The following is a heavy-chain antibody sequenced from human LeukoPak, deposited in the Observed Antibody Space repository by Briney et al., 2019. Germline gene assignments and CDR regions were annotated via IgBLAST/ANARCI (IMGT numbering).Heavy chain of an antibody. Sequence: SETLSLTCTVSGGSISSSSYYWGRIRQPPGKGLEWIGRIYYSWSTYYNPSVESRVTLSLYMSKNHFSLKLRSVTRADTAVYFCARDGSDDFDEIDLWGPGTLVT. V-gene: IGHV4-39*07. J-gene: IGHJ4*02. D-gene: IGHD3-9*01. CDR3: ARDGSDDFDEIDL. CDR1: GGSISSSSYY. CDR2: IYYSWST.